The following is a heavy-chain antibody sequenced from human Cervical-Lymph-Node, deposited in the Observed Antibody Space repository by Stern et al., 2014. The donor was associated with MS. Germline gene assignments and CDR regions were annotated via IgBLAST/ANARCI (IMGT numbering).Heavy chain of an antibody. J-gene: IGHJ5*02. CDR2: IDPGRGAQ. Sequence: QVQLVQSGAGVKKPGASVKVSCKASGYRFSTFYLHWLRQAPGQGLQWIGRIDPGRGAQNSSPTFQGRLTMTRDRSINTPYLEISGLRSDDTAVYYCARIYCSGDECYHSFATWGQGTLVTVSS. CDR3: ARIYCSGDECYHSFAT. CDR1: GYRFSTFY. V-gene: IGHV1-2*06. D-gene: IGHD3-16*02.